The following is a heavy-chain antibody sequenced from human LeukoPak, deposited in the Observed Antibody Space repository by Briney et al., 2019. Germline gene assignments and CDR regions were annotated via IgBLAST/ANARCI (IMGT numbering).Heavy chain of an antibody. D-gene: IGHD6-13*01. CDR1: GYSISSGYY. CDR3: ARVLTAAAVARGAFDI. Sequence: SETLSLTCTVSGYSISSGYYWGWIRQPPGKGLEWIGSIYHSGSTYYNPSLKSRVTISVDTSKNQFSLKLSSVTAADTAVYYCARVLTAAAVARGAFDIWGQGTMVTVSS. CDR2: IYHSGST. J-gene: IGHJ3*02. V-gene: IGHV4-38-2*02.